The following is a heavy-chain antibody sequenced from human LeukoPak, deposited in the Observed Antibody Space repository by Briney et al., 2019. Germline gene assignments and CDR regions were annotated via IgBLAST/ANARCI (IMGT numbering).Heavy chain of an antibody. V-gene: IGHV3-64*01. J-gene: IGHJ3*02. D-gene: IGHD2-15*01. CDR1: GFTLSSYA. CDR2: ISSNGGST. CDR3: ARDGVGRGYAFDI. Sequence: GGSLRLSCAASGFTLSSYAMHWVRQAPGKGLEYVSAISSNGGSTYYANSVKGRFTISRDNSKNTLYLQMGSLRAEDMAVYYCARDGVGRGYAFDIWGQGTMVTVSS.